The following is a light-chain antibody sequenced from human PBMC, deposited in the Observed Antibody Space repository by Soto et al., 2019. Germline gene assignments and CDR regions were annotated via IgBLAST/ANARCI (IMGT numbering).Light chain of an antibody. J-gene: IGKJ1*01. CDR2: GAS. Sequence: EVVLTQSPGTLSLSPGERATLSCRASQSVSSNYLAWCQQKPGQAPRLLIYGASSRATGIPDRFGGSGSGTDFTLTISRLEPEDFAVYYCQQYGSSPWTFGQGTKVEIK. CDR3: QQYGSSPWT. CDR1: QSVSSNY. V-gene: IGKV3-20*01.